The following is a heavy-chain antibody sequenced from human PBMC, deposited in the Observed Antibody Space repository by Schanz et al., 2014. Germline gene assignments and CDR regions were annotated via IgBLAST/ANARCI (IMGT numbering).Heavy chain of an antibody. CDR1: GYTFTSDS. CDR3: ARTIAYGGSSGYFDY. J-gene: IGHJ4*02. Sequence: QVQLVQSGAEVKKPGASVKVSCKASGYTFTSDSMHWVRQAPGQGLEWMGMIIPSGGSTTYAQKFQGRVTVTRDTSTSTVYMELNSLRSEDTAVYYCARTIAYGGSSGYFDYWGQGTLVTVSS. D-gene: IGHD4-17*01. V-gene: IGHV1-46*03. CDR2: IIPSGGST.